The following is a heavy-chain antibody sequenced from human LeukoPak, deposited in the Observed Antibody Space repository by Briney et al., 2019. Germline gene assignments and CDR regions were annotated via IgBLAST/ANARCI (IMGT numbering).Heavy chain of an antibody. Sequence: SETLSLTCSFSGGSFSSTSYYWGWIRQPPGKGLEWIGSIFCTGSTYYNPSLESRVTISSDTSKNQFSLRLSSVTAADTAVYYCARRYTGSSYAYDIWGQGTMVAVSS. D-gene: IGHD1-26*01. CDR3: ARRYTGSSYAYDI. V-gene: IGHV4-39*07. J-gene: IGHJ3*02. CDR1: GGSFSSTSYY. CDR2: IFCTGST.